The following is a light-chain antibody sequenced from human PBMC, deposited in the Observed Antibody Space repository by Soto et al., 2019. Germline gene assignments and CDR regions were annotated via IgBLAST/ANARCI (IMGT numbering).Light chain of an antibody. J-gene: IGKJ5*01. CDR3: QHRSIWPVS. V-gene: IGKV1-9*01. CDR2: AAS. CDR1: QVISTS. Sequence: GESVTITCRASQVISTSLAWYQVKPGKAPKLLIYAASTLESGVPSRFSATVSGTEFSLTITSLQPEDCAVYYCQHRSIWPVSFGQGTRLEIK.